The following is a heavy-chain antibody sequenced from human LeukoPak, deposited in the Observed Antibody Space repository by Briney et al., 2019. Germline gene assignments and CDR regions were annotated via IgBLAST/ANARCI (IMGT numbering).Heavy chain of an antibody. CDR2: IKSKTDGGTT. CDR1: VFTFSNAW. J-gene: IGHJ4*02. V-gene: IGHV3-15*01. CDR3: TTVEGYVPDY. D-gene: IGHD1-1*01. Sequence: GGSLRLSRAASVFTFSNAWMSWVRQAPARGLESVGRIKSKTDGGTTDYAAPVKGRFTISRDDSKNTLYLQMHSLKTEHTAVYYCTTVEGYVPDYWGQGTLVTVSS.